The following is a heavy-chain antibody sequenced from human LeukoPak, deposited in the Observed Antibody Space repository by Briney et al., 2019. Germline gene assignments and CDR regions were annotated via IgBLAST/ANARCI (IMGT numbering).Heavy chain of an antibody. CDR2: ISVYNGNT. D-gene: IGHD1-26*01. CDR1: GDTLGNYG. Sequence: APVKVSCKADGDTLGNYGISWVRQAPGQGLEWMGWISVYNGNTKYAQKFQGRVTMTADTSTSTSYMELRSLTSDVTAVYYCARAPRGTYWDYFDYWGQGTLVTVSS. CDR3: ARAPRGTYWDYFDY. V-gene: IGHV1-18*01. J-gene: IGHJ4*02.